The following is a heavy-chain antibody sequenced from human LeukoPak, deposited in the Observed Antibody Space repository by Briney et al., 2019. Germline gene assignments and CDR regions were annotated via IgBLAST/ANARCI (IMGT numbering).Heavy chain of an antibody. CDR1: GYTFTGYY. Sequence: EASVKVSCKASGYTFTGYYMHWVRQAPGQGLEWMGWINPNSGGTNYAQKSQGRVTMTRDTSISTAYMELSRLRSDDTAMYYCASYCSGGSCPAPFAFDIWGQGTMVTVSS. D-gene: IGHD2-15*01. CDR2: INPNSGGT. J-gene: IGHJ3*02. V-gene: IGHV1-2*02. CDR3: ASYCSGGSCPAPFAFDI.